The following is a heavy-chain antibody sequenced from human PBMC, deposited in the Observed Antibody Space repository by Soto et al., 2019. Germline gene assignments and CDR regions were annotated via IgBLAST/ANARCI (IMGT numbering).Heavy chain of an antibody. V-gene: IGHV4-34*01. CDR1: GGSFSGYY. D-gene: IGHD3-10*01. CDR2: INHSGST. CDR3: ARGPNLLLWFGEKYYFDY. Sequence: QVQLQQWGAGLLKPSETLSLTCAVYGGSFSGYYWSWIRQPPGKGLEWIGEINHSGSTNYNPSLKGRVTISVDTSKNQFSLKLSSVTAADTAVYYCARGPNLLLWFGEKYYFDYWGQGTLVTVSS. J-gene: IGHJ4*02.